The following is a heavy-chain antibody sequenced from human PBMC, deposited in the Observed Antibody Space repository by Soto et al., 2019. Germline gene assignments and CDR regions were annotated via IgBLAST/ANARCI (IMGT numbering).Heavy chain of an antibody. J-gene: IGHJ4*02. CDR3: ARIPEVGVLWIGELSSFDY. Sequence: QVTLKESGPVLVKPTETLTLTCTVSGFSLSNARMGVSWIRQPPGKALEWLAHIFSNDEKSYSTSLKRRLTTSKDTSKRQVVLTVTNMDPVDTATYHCARIPEVGVLWIGELSSFDYWGQGTLVTVSS. CDR1: GFSLSNARMG. D-gene: IGHD3-10*01. CDR2: IFSNDEK. V-gene: IGHV2-26*01.